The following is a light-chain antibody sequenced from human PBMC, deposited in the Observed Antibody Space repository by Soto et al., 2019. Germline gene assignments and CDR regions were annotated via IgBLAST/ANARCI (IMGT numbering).Light chain of an antibody. V-gene: IGKV3-20*01. CDR1: QSVTSTY. J-gene: IGKJ1*01. Sequence: EIVLTQSPGTLSLSPGERATLSCRASQSVTSTYLAWYQHKPGQAPRLLIYGASSRATGIPDRFSGSGFGTEFTLTISRLEPEDFAVYYCQRYGSSRTFGQGTKVEIK. CDR3: QRYGSSRT. CDR2: GAS.